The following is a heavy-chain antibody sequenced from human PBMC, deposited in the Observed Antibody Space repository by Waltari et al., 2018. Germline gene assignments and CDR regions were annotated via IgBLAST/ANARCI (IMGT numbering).Heavy chain of an antibody. CDR3: AIQISGVVF. J-gene: IGHJ4*02. V-gene: IGHV3-74*01. D-gene: IGHD3-3*01. CDR1: GFTFGASR. CDR2: INAEGRAT. Sequence: EVQLVESGGGLVQPGGSRGLSGAASGFTFGASRLTWVRQAQGKGLVWVSLINAEGRATLYADSVKGRFTMSRDNAKDTLYLQMNSLRGEDTAVYYCAIQISGVVFWGQGTLVTVSS.